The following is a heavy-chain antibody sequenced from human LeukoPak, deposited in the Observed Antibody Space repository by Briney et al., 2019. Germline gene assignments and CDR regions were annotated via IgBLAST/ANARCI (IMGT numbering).Heavy chain of an antibody. CDR1: GGTFSSYA. Sequence: ASVKVSCKASGGTFSSYAISWVRQAPGQGLEWMGGIIPIFGTANYAQKFQGRVTITADESTNTAYMELSSLRSEDTAVYYCARDRVVPAAMSGTAFGYWGQGTLVTVSS. CDR3: ARDRVVPAAMSGTAFGY. D-gene: IGHD2-2*01. J-gene: IGHJ4*02. V-gene: IGHV1-69*13. CDR2: IIPIFGTA.